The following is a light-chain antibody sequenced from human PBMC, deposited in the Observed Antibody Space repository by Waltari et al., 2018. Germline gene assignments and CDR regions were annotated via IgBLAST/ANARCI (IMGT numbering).Light chain of an antibody. CDR1: SRDVAPYTL. CDR2: EAS. CDR3: CSYAGSGSWV. V-gene: IGLV2-23*01. Sequence: QSALTQPASVSGSPGQSISLSCIGPSRDVAPYTLVSWYQHHPGHAPKLIVFEASKRPSGVSHRFSGSKAANTASLIISGLQADDEADYYCCSYAGSGSWVFGGGTKVTVI. J-gene: IGLJ3*02.